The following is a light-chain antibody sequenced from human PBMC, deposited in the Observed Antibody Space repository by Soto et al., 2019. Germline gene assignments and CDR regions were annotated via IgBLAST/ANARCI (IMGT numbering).Light chain of an antibody. CDR2: EVS. V-gene: IGLV2-23*02. Sequence: QSALTQPASVSGSPGQSITISCTGTSSDVGSYNLVSWYQQHPGKAPKLMIYEVSERPSGVSHRFSGSKSGNTASLPISGLQAEYEADYFCSYLSRNALVLFGGGTQLTVL. J-gene: IGLJ2*01. CDR3: CSYLSRNALVL. CDR1: SSDVGSYNL.